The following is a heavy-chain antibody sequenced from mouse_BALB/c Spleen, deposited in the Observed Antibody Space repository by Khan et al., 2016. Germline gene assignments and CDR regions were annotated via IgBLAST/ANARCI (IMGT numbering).Heavy chain of an antibody. CDR1: GYSITSDYA. CDR2: ISYSGST. CDR3: ATGTYYFDY. Sequence: EVQLQESGPGLVKPSQSLSLTCTVTGYSITSDYAWNWIRQFPGNKLEWMGYISYSGSTGYNPSLKSRISITRDTSKNQFFLQLNSVTTEDTATYYCATGTYYFDYWGQGTTLTVSS. V-gene: IGHV3-2*02. J-gene: IGHJ2*01.